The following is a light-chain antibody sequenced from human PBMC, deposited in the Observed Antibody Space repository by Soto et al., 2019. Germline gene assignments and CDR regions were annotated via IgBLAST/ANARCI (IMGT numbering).Light chain of an antibody. Sequence: EIVLTQSPATLSSFPGDRVTLSCRASQYINTRLAWYQHRPGQAPRLLIYQTSIRAAGIPARFRGSGSGTDFTLTISSLEPDDFAVYYCQQRSNWQITFGQGTRLEIK. CDR2: QTS. CDR3: QQRSNWQIT. CDR1: QYINTR. J-gene: IGKJ5*01. V-gene: IGKV3D-11*01.